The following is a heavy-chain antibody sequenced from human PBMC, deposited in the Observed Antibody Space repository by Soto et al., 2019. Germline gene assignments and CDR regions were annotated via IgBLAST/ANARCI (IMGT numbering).Heavy chain of an antibody. J-gene: IGHJ4*02. D-gene: IGHD6-13*01. CDR1: GVSISSYY. CDR3: ARGIGQQLPPLD. V-gene: IGHV4-59*01. Sequence: QVQLQESGPGLVKPSETLSLTCTVSGVSISSYYWSWIRQPPGKGLEWIGYIYYSGNTNYNPSLKSRVTISIDASKSQFSLELSSVTAADSAVYFCARGIGQQLPPLDWGQGTLFTVSS. CDR2: IYYSGNT.